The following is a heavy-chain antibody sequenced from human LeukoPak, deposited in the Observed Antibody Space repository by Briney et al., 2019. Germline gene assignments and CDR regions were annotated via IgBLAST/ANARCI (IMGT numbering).Heavy chain of an antibody. D-gene: IGHD3-10*01. J-gene: IGHJ6*03. CDR3: ARNYYGSGSSYYYYYYMDV. Sequence: GGSLRLSCAASGFTFSDCYMSWIRQAPGKGLEWVSYISSSGSTIYYADSVKGRFTISRDNAKNSLYLQMNSLRAEDTAVYYCARNYYGSGSSYYYYYYMDVWGKGTTVTVSS. CDR1: GFTFSDCY. CDR2: ISSSGSTI. V-gene: IGHV3-11*04.